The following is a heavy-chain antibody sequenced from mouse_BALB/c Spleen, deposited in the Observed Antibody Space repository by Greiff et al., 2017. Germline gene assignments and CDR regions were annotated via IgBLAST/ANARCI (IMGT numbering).Heavy chain of an antibody. CDR3: ASGYDYDETWFAY. D-gene: IGHD2-4*01. CDR1: GYTFTSYW. V-gene: IGHV1S81*02. J-gene: IGHJ3*01. CDR2: INPSNGRT. Sequence: VQLQQSGAELAKPGASVKMSCKASGYTFTSYWMHWVKQRPGQGLEWIGEINPSNGRTNYNEKFKSKATLTVDKSSSTAYMQLSSLTSEDSAVYYCASGYDYDETWFAYWGQGTLVTVSA.